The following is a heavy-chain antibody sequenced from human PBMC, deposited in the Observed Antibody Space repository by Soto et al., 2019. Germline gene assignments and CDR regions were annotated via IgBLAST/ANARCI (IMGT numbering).Heavy chain of an antibody. D-gene: IGHD3-22*01. Sequence: SETLSLTCTVSGGSISSGDYYWSWIRQPPGKGLEWIGYIYYSGSTYYNPSLKSRVTISVDTSKNQFSLKLSSVTAADTAVYYCARGGYYDSSGGQRAFGIWGQGTMVTVSS. V-gene: IGHV4-30-4*01. CDR3: ARGGYYDSSGGQRAFGI. CDR2: IYYSGST. CDR1: GGSISSGDYY. J-gene: IGHJ3*02.